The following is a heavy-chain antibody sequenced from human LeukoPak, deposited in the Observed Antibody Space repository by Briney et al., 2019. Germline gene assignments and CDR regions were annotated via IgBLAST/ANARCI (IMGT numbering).Heavy chain of an antibody. J-gene: IGHJ4*02. CDR1: GGSISSYY. D-gene: IGHD3-16*01. CDR2: IYYSGST. CDR3: ARDYIGGWNDH. V-gene: IGHV4-59*01. Sequence: SETLSLTCTVSGGSISSYYWSWIRQPPGKGLEWIGYIYYSGSTNYNPSLKSRVTISVDTSKNQFSLKLSSVTAADTAVYFCARDYIGGWNDHWGQGTLVTVSS.